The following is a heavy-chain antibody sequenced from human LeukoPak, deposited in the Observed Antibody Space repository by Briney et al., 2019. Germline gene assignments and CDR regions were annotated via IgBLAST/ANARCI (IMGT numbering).Heavy chain of an antibody. CDR2: IYTSGST. Sequence: PSDTQTLTCTVSGRPINSGSYHWTRIPQPAAKGLQLIGHIYTSGSTNYNPSLKSRVTISVDTSKNQFSLKLSSVTAADTAVYYCARVRPYDYVWGSYLSAFDIWGQGTMVTVSS. J-gene: IGHJ3*02. D-gene: IGHD3-16*01. CDR1: GRPINSGSYH. CDR3: ARVRPYDYVWGSYLSAFDI. V-gene: IGHV4-61*09.